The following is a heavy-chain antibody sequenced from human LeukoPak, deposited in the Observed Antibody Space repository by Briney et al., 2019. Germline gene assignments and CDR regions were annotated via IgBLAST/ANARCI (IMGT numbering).Heavy chain of an antibody. V-gene: IGHV3-7*01. CDR2: MNEYGSEI. D-gene: IGHD2-2*01. CDR3: ARPRGCGSSRCNNFDY. CDR1: GFIFRDFS. J-gene: IGHJ4*02. Sequence: GSLRLSCSVSGFIFRDFSMSWVRQAPGKGLEWVAKMNEYGSEIFYVDSVKGRFTISRDNGKNSLYLQMNRLRAEDTAVYYCARPRGCGSSRCNNFDYWGQGTLVTVSS.